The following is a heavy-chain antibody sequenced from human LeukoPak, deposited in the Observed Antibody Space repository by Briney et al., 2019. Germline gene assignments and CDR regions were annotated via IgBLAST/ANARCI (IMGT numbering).Heavy chain of an antibody. D-gene: IGHD3-22*01. V-gene: IGHV1-18*01. CDR2: ISAYNGNT. Sequence: GASVKVSCKASGYTFTSYGISWVRQAPGQGLEWMGWISAYNGNTNYAQKLQGRVTMTTDTSTSTAYMELRSLRSDDTAVYYCARDPYYYDSSGYSPGGYWGQGTLVTVSS. CDR3: ARDPYYYDSSGYSPGGY. CDR1: GYTFTSYG. J-gene: IGHJ4*02.